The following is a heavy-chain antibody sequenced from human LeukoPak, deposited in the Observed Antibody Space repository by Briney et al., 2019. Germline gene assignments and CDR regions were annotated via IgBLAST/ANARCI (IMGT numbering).Heavy chain of an antibody. CDR3: ARDRGGSYSAIDY. CDR2: ISSSSSTI. CDR1: GFTFSSYS. D-gene: IGHD1-26*01. J-gene: IGHJ4*02. Sequence: GGSLRLSCAASGFTFSSYSMNWVRQAPGKGLEWVSFISSSSSTIYYADSVRGRFTISRDNAKNSLYLQMNSLRAEDTAVYYCARDRGGSYSAIDYWGQGTLVTVSS. V-gene: IGHV3-48*04.